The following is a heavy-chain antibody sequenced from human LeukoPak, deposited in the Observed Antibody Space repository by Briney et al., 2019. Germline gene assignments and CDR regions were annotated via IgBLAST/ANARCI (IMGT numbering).Heavy chain of an antibody. J-gene: IGHJ4*02. V-gene: IGHV3-23*01. Sequence: GGSLRLSCAASGFTFSTYAMGWVRQAPGKGLEWVSVIGGSGANTYYAEAVKGRFTMSRDNSKNTLYLQMNSLRAEDTAVYYCAKREAAIGVIDYWGQGTLVTVSS. CDR2: IGGSGANT. CDR3: AKREAAIGVIDY. D-gene: IGHD6-13*01. CDR1: GFTFSTYA.